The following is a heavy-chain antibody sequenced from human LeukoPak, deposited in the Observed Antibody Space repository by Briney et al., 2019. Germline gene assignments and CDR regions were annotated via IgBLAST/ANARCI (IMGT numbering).Heavy chain of an antibody. CDR2: INHSGST. CDR1: GGSFSGYY. J-gene: IGHJ5*02. D-gene: IGHD6-13*01. V-gene: IGHV4-34*01. Sequence: SETLSLTCAVYGGSFSGYYWSWIRQPPGKGLEWIGEINHSGSTNYNPSLKSRVTISVDTSKNQFSLKLSSVTAADTAVYYCATGLLGGSSWYVSWFDPWGQGTLVTVSS. CDR3: ATGLLGGSSWYVSWFDP.